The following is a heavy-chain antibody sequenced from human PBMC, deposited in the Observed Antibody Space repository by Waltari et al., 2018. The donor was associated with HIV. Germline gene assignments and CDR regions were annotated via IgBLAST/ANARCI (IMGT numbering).Heavy chain of an antibody. CDR1: GGSFSGYH. D-gene: IGHD2-15*01. CDR3: ATLPYGGRWY. CDR2: INHSGST. V-gene: IGHV4-34*01. Sequence: QVQLQQWGAGLLKPSETLYLTCAVYGGSFSGYHWSWIRQPPGKGLEWIGEINHSGSTNSNPSLKSRVTISVDTSKNQFSLKLSSVTAADTAVYYCATLPYGGRWYWGQGTLVTVSS. J-gene: IGHJ4*02.